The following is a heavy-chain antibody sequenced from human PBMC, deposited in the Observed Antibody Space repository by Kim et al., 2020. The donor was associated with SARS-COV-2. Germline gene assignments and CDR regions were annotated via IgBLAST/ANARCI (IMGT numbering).Heavy chain of an antibody. V-gene: IGHV3-20*01. CDR3: ARKRYGGNDRWYFDL. CDR2: INWNGGCT. J-gene: IGHJ2*01. D-gene: IGHD2-15*01. CDR1: GFTFDDYG. Sequence: GGSLRLSCAASGFTFDDYGMSWVRQAPGKGLEWVSGINWNGGCTGYADSVKGRFTISRDNAKNSLYLQMNSLRAEDTALYHCARKRYGGNDRWYFDLWGRGTLVTVSS.